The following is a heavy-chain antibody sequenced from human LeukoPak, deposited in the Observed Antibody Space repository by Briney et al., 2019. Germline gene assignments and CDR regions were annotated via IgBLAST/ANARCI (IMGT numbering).Heavy chain of an antibody. J-gene: IGHJ4*02. V-gene: IGHV1-2*02. CDR3: ARGTGITMFVIDY. Sequence: GASVKVSCKASGYTFTGYYMHWVRQAPGLGLEWMGWINPNSGGTNYAQKFQGRVTMTRDTSISTAYMELSRLRSDDTAVYYCARGTGITMFVIDYWGQGTLVTVSS. D-gene: IGHD3-10*02. CDR1: GYTFTGYY. CDR2: INPNSGGT.